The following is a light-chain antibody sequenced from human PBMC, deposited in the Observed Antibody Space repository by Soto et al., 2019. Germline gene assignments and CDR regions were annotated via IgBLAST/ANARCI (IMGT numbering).Light chain of an antibody. CDR3: SSYTSSSTDVV. CDR2: DVS. J-gene: IGLJ2*01. Sequence: QSALTQPASVSGSPGQSITISCTGTSSDVGGYNYVSWYQQHPGKAPKLMIYDVSNRPSRVSNRFSGSKSGNTASRTISGLPAEEDVDYYCSSYTSSSTDVVFGGGTKLTVL. V-gene: IGLV2-14*01. CDR1: SSDVGGYNY.